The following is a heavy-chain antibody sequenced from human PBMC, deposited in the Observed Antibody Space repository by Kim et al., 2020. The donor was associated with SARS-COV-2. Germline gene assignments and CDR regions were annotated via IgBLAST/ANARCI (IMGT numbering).Heavy chain of an antibody. CDR1: GFTFSSYW. V-gene: IGHV3-74*01. D-gene: IGHD3-3*01. J-gene: IGHJ6*03. CDR2: INSDGSST. Sequence: GGSLRLSCAASGFTFSSYWMHWVRQAPGKGLVWVSRINSDGSSTSYADSVKGRFTISRDNAKNTLYLQMNSLRAEDTAVYYCARTAVQDYDFWGNYYYYMDVWGKGTTVTVSS. CDR3: ARTAVQDYDFWGNYYYYMDV.